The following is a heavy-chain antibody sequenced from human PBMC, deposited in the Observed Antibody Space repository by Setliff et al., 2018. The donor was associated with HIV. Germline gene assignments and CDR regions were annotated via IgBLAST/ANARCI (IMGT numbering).Heavy chain of an antibody. D-gene: IGHD3-10*01. CDR3: AASLVRGVMRD. J-gene: IGHJ4*02. CDR1: GGSISSTKW. Sequence: PSETLSLTCGVSGGSISSTKWWSWVRQPPGKGLEWIGEIYHSGSTNYKPSLKTRVTISVDKSKNQFSLRLTSVTAADTAVYYCAASLVRGVMRDWGQGTLVTVSS. V-gene: IGHV4-4*02. CDR2: IYHSGST.